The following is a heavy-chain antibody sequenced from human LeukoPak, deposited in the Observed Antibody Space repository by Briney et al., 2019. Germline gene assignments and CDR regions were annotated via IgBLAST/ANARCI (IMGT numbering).Heavy chain of an antibody. J-gene: IGHJ4*02. CDR2: IYYSGST. V-gene: IGHV4-30-2*03. CDR1: GGSISSGGYS. CDR3: ARQSPKDYYDSSGPLDY. D-gene: IGHD3-22*01. Sequence: PSQTLSLTCAVSGGSISSGGYSWSWIRQPPGKGLEWIGYIYYSGSTYYNPSLKSRVTISVDTSKNQFSLKLSSVTAADTAVYYCARQSPKDYYDSSGPLDYWGQGTLVTVTS.